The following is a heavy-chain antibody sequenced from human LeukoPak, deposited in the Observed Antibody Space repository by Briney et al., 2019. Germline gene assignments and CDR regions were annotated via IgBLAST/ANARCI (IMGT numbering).Heavy chain of an antibody. V-gene: IGHV3-23*01. J-gene: IGHJ4*02. D-gene: IGHD3-22*01. CDR1: GFIFSIYA. CDR2: FSKSGTTT. CDR3: AKRDTSGSYYFDS. Sequence: GGSLRLPCAASGFIFSIYAMSWVRQAPGKGLEWVSTFSKSGTTTYHPDSMKGRFTISRDNSKNTLYLQMNSLRAEDTAVYYCAKRDTSGSYYFDSWGQGTQVTVSS.